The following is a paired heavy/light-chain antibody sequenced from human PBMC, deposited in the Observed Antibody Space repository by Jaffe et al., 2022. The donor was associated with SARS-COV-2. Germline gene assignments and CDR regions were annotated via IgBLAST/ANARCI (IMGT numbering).Heavy chain of an antibody. CDR2: VFHSGSA. V-gene: IGHV4-38-2*02. J-gene: IGHJ6*03. Sequence: QVQVQESGPGLVKSSETLSLSCSVSGFDISGGYFWGWMRQPPGKGLEWIGSVFHSGSAYYNPSLKSRVTISVDTSKNQFSLSLTSVTAADTAMYYCARVRQNFNVNNPHHADYYYHMDVWGKGTTVTVSS. D-gene: IGHD1-7*01. CDR3: ARVRQNFNVNNPHHADYYYHMDV. CDR1: GFDISGGYF.
Light chain of an antibody. CDR2: EGN. V-gene: IGLV1-51*02. J-gene: IGLJ3*02. CDR1: TSNIGNNL. CDR3: GTWDSSLSAGV. Sequence: QSVLTQPPSVSAAPGQKVSISCSGNTSNIGNNLVAWYQQLPRTAPKLLIYEGNKRPSGIPDRFSASKSGTSAVLGISGLQTDDEADYYCGTWDSSLSAGVFGGGTKLTVL.